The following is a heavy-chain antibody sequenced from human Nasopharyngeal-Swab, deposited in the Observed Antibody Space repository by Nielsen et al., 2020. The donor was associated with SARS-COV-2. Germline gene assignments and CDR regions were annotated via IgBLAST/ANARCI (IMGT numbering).Heavy chain of an antibody. Sequence: ASVKVSCKASGYTFTSYYMHWVRQAPGQGLEWMGIINPSGGSTSYAQKFQGRVTMTRDTSTSTVYMELSSLRSEDTAVYYCVRPRYCSAASCDRHSGVGLFDYWGQGTLVTVSS. D-gene: IGHD2-8*02. CDR2: INPSGGST. V-gene: IGHV1-46*01. CDR1: GYTFTSYY. J-gene: IGHJ4*02. CDR3: VRPRYCSAASCDRHSGVGLFDY.